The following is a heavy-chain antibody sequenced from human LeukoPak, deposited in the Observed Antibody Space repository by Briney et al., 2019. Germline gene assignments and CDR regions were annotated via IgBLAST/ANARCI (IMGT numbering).Heavy chain of an antibody. V-gene: IGHV4-38-2*02. J-gene: IGHJ4*02. CDR2: IHVSGTT. CDR1: GFSISSGYY. Sequence: PSETLSLTCVVSGFSISSGYYWGWIRQPPGKGLEWTANIHVSGTTFYNSSLNSRVAISIDTSKNQFSLKLSSVTAADTAVYFCAREAERRIVNWGRGTLVTVSS. CDR3: AREAERRIVN. D-gene: IGHD1-1*01.